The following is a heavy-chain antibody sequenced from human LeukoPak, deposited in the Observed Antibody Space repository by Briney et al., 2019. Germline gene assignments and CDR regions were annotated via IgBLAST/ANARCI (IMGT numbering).Heavy chain of an antibody. CDR1: GFTVSSNY. Sequence: GGSLRLSCAASGFTVSSNYMTCVRQARGKGLEWVSLMYGAGSTHYADFVRGRFTISRDNSKNTVYFQMNSLRAEDTAVYYCGAYNLLTGYFSLNYWGQGTLVTVSS. J-gene: IGHJ4*02. V-gene: IGHV3-66*01. CDR3: GAYNLLTGYFSLNY. CDR2: MYGAGST. D-gene: IGHD3-9*01.